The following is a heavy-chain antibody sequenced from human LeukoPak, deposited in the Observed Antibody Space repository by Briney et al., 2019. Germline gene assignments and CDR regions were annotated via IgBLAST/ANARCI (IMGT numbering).Heavy chain of an antibody. Sequence: GGSLRLSCAASAFSFSNYNMNWVRQAPGKGLEWVSSIASSGSYIYYADSVKGRFTISRDNAKNSLYLQLNSLRAEDTAVYYCARDPYSGSYSDYYYYMDVWGKGTTVTVSS. CDR3: ARDPYSGSYSDYYYYMDV. D-gene: IGHD1-26*01. J-gene: IGHJ6*03. CDR2: IASSGSYI. V-gene: IGHV3-21*01. CDR1: AFSFSNYN.